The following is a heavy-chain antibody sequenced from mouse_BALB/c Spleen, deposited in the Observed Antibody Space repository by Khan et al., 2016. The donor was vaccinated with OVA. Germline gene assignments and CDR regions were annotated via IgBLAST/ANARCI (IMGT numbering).Heavy chain of an antibody. CDR2: TNPTNGRT. V-gene: IGHV1S81*02. CDR3: ARIKKIVATYFDY. CDR1: GYTFTSYW. J-gene: IGHJ2*01. Sequence: QVQLQQPGAELVKAGASVKMSCKASGYTFTSYWMHWVKQRLGQGLEWFAETNPTNGRTYYNEKFKSKATLTVDKSSSTAYMLLSGPTFEDSAVYYGARIKKIVATYFDYWGQGTILTVSS. D-gene: IGHD1-1*01.